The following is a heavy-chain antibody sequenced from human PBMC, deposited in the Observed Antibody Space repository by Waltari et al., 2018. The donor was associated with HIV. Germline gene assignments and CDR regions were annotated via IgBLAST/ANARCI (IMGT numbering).Heavy chain of an antibody. D-gene: IGHD4-17*01. CDR2: IWYDGCNK. Sequence: QVQLVESGGGVVQPGRYLKVSCETSGFTFSSYGMHWVRQAPGKGLEWVATIWYDGCNKNYADSVKGRFSISRDNSKKTLYLHMNSLRVEDTAVYYCARDWGIVTRRGAYYFDYWGQGTLVTVSS. V-gene: IGHV3-33*01. J-gene: IGHJ4*02. CDR1: GFTFSSYG. CDR3: ARDWGIVTRRGAYYFDY.